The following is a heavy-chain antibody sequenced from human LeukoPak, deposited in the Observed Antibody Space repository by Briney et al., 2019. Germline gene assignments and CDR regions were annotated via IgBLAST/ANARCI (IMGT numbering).Heavy chain of an antibody. CDR1: GFNFDDYA. D-gene: IGHD5-24*01. V-gene: IGHV3-9*01. Sequence: GRSLRLSCAVSGFNFDDYAMHRVRQAPGRGLEWVSGINWKTGNGIYADSMKGRFTISRDNAKNSLYLQMSSLRAEDTALYYCTRRAARWQFDLWGRGTLLTVSS. CDR3: TRRAARWQFDL. J-gene: IGHJ2*01. CDR2: INWKTGNG.